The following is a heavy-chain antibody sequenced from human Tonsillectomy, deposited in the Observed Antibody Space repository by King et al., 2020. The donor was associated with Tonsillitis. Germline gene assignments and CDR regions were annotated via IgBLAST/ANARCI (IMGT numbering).Heavy chain of an antibody. CDR2: IYYIGSA. CDR1: GDSISSSSYS. Sequence: LQLQESGPGLVKPSETLSLTCTVSGDSISSSSYSWGWIRQPPGKGLEWIGNIYYIGSAYYNPSLKSRVTISVDTSKNQFSLKLSSVTAADSAVYYCARLVEWELLPDAFDFWGPGTMVTVSS. V-gene: IGHV4-39*01. D-gene: IGHD1-26*01. J-gene: IGHJ3*01. CDR3: ARLVEWELLPDAFDF.